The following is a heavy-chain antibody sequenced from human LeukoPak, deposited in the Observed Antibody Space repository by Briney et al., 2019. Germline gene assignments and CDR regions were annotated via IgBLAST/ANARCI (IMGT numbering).Heavy chain of an antibody. D-gene: IGHD6-19*01. Sequence: PSETLSLTCTVSVVSPSSSPYYWGWIRQPPGKGLGWIVNIYFSGSTYYNPSLKTRVTISVDTSKNPFSLKLTSVTPAATAVHYCARHASVDGNWPRPLDYWGQGSLVTVSS. V-gene: IGHV4-39*01. CDR2: IYFSGST. CDR1: VVSPSSSPYY. J-gene: IGHJ4*02. CDR3: ARHASVDGNWPRPLDY.